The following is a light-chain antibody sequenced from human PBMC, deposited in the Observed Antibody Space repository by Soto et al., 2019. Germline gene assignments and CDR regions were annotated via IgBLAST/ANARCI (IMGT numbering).Light chain of an antibody. Sequence: EIVLTQSPGTLSLSPGERATLSCRASQSISSSYFAWYQQKPGQAPRLLVYGVSTRATGTPARFSGSGSGTEFTLTISRLQSEDFAVYYCQQYNNWPPLTFGGGTKVDIK. CDR3: QQYNNWPPLT. V-gene: IGKV3D-15*01. J-gene: IGKJ4*01. CDR2: GVS. CDR1: QSISSSY.